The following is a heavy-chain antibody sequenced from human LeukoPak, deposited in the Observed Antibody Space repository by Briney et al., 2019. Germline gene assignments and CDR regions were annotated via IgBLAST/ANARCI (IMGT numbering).Heavy chain of an antibody. Sequence: GASVKVSCKASGYTFTSYYMHWVRQAPGQGLEWMGIINPSGGSTSYAQKFQGRVTMTRDMSTSTVYMELSSLRSEDTAVYYCARGGVVVVAATLGDDYWGQGTLVTVSS. CDR3: ARGGVVVVAATLGDDY. V-gene: IGHV1-46*01. CDR1: GYTFTSYY. J-gene: IGHJ4*02. CDR2: INPSGGST. D-gene: IGHD2-15*01.